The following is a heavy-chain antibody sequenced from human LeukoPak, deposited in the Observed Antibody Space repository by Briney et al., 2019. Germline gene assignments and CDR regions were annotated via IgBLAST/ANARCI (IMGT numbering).Heavy chain of an antibody. Sequence: GGSLRLSCAASGFIFSSYWMSWVRQAPGKGLAWVASIKKDGSERYYVDSVKGRFTISRDNAQNSLYLQMNSLRAEDTAVYYCARYRGSGCFDPWGQGTLVTVSS. D-gene: IGHD2-15*01. CDR3: ARYRGSGCFDP. CDR2: IKKDGSER. V-gene: IGHV3-7*04. J-gene: IGHJ5*02. CDR1: GFIFSSYW.